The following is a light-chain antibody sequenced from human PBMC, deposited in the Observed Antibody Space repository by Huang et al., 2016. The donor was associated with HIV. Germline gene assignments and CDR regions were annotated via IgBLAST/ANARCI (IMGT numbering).Light chain of an antibody. V-gene: IGKV3-15*01. CDR2: VSS. CDR3: QQYNNWLLS. CDR1: RSVSSN. J-gene: IGKJ4*01. Sequence: IVMTQSPDTLSVSPWERVTVTCRANRSVSSNLAWYQQRPGQAPRLLIYVSSTRAPGIPARFSGSGSGTDFSLTISSLQSEDFALYYCQQYNNWLLSFGGGTRVDI.